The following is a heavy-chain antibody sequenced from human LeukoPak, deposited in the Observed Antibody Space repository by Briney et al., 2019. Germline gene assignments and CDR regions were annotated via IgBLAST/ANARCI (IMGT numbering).Heavy chain of an antibody. CDR2: ISSSGSTI. Sequence: PGGSLRLSCAASGFTFSDYYMSWIRQAPGKGLEWVSYISSSGSTIYYADSVKGRFTISRDNAKNSLYLQMNSPRAEDTAVYYCARVEIAAAGPYYYYYYMDVWGKGTTVTVSS. J-gene: IGHJ6*03. CDR1: GFTFSDYY. D-gene: IGHD6-13*01. V-gene: IGHV3-11*04. CDR3: ARVEIAAAGPYYYYYYMDV.